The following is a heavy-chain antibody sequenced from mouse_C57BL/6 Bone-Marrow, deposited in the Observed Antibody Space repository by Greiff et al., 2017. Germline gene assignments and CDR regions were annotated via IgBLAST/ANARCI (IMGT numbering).Heavy chain of an antibody. CDR1: GYTFTSYW. Sequence: QVQLQQPGAELVKPGASVKLSCKASGYTFTSYWMQWVKQTPGQGLEWIGEIDTSDSYTNYTQKLKGQATLTVDTSSSTAYMQLSRLTSEDSAVYDCARRDYGSSLLYFDDWGQGTTLTVSS. CDR3: ARRDYGSSLLYFDD. D-gene: IGHD1-1*01. J-gene: IGHJ2*01. V-gene: IGHV1-50*01. CDR2: IDTSDSYT.